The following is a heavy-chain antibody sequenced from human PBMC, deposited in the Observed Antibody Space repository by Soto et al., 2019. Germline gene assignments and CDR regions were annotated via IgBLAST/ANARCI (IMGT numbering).Heavy chain of an antibody. J-gene: IGHJ4*02. CDR3: ARRSIYSGYGDFDY. CDR2: IYYSGST. V-gene: IGHV4-39*01. Sequence: QLQLQESGPGLVKPSETLSLTCTVSGGSISSSSYYWGWIRQPPGKGLEWIGSIYYSGSTYYNPSLKSRVTISVDTSKNQFSLKLSSVTAEDTAVYYCARRSIYSGYGDFDYWGQGTLVTVSS. CDR1: GGSISSSSYY. D-gene: IGHD5-12*01.